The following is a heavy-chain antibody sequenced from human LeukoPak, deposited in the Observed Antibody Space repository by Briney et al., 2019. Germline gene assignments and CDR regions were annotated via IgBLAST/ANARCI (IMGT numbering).Heavy chain of an antibody. Sequence: PGGSLRLSCAASGFTFSSYWMHWVRQAPGKGLVWVSRINSDGSSTTYADSVKGRFTISRDNAKNTLYLQMNSLIAEDTAVYYCARDIWFGEAINDYWGQGTLVTVSS. CDR3: ARDIWFGEAINDY. J-gene: IGHJ4*02. CDR2: INSDGSST. CDR1: GFTFSSYW. V-gene: IGHV3-74*01. D-gene: IGHD3-10*01.